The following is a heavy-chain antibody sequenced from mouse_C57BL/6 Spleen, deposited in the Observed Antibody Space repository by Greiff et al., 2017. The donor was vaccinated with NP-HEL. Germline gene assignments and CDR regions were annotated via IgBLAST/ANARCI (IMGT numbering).Heavy chain of an antibody. D-gene: IGHD2-4*01. Sequence: VQLQQPGAELVKPGASVKMSCKASGYTFTSYWITWVKQRPGQGLEWIGGIYPGSGSTNYNEKFKSKATLTVDTSSSTAYMQLSSLTSEDSAVYYCARWGYDYDSWFAYWGQGTLVTVSA. J-gene: IGHJ3*01. V-gene: IGHV1-55*01. CDR1: GYTFTSYW. CDR3: ARWGYDYDSWFAY. CDR2: IYPGSGST.